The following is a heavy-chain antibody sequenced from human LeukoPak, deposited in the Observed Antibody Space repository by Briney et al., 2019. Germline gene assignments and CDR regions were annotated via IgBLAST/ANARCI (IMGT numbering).Heavy chain of an antibody. J-gene: IGHJ2*01. CDR3: ARDLDGDYGWHFDL. Sequence: GGSLRLSCAASGFTFSSFSMNWVRQAPGQGLEWVSSISSSSTYIYYADSVRGRFTISRDNAKNSLSLQMNSLRVEDTAVYYCARDLDGDYGWHFDLWGRGTLVTVSS. V-gene: IGHV3-21*01. CDR1: GFTFSSFS. CDR2: ISSSSTYI. D-gene: IGHD4-17*01.